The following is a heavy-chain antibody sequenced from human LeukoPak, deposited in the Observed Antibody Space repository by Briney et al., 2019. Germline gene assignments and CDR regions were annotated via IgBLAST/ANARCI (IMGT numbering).Heavy chain of an antibody. CDR1: GGSITSYY. Sequence: SETLSPTCSVSGGSITSYYWSWIRQPPGKGLEWIGYVSDGGSTNYNPSLKSRVFISVDTSKNQFSLKLSSVTAADTAVYFCARASTTFDDWGQGTLVTVSS. J-gene: IGHJ4*02. CDR3: ARASTTFDD. D-gene: IGHD1-14*01. V-gene: IGHV4-59*01. CDR2: VSDGGST.